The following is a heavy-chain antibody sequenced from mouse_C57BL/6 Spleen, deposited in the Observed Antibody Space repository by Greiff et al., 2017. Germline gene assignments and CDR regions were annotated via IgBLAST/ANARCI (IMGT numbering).Heavy chain of an antibody. CDR1: GFNIKDYY. V-gene: IGHV14-2*01. CDR3: ARSTTVVGGY. Sequence: VQLQQSGAELVKPGASVKLSCTASGFNIKDYYMHWVKQRTEQGLEWIGRIDPEDGETKYAPKFQGKATLTADTSSNTAYLQLSSLTSEDTAVYYCARSTTVVGGYWGQGTTLTVSS. J-gene: IGHJ2*01. D-gene: IGHD1-1*01. CDR2: IDPEDGET.